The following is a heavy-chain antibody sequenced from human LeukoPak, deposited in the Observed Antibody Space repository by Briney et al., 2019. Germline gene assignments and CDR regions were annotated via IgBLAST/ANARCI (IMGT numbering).Heavy chain of an antibody. CDR2: ISSSGSTI. Sequence: PGGSLRLSCAASGFTFSDAWMTWVRQAPGKGLEWLSYISSSGSTIFYADSVKGRFTISRDNAKNSLYLQLNSLRAEDTAVYYCARDYRTDYWGQGTLVTVSS. V-gene: IGHV3-11*04. CDR3: ARDYRTDY. CDR1: GFTFSDAW. J-gene: IGHJ4*02. D-gene: IGHD1-14*01.